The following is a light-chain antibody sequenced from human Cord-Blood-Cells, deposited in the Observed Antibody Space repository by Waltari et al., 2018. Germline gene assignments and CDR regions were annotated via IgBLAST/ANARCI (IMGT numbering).Light chain of an antibody. CDR3: QGWDRSTGV. V-gene: IGLV3-1*01. J-gene: IGLJ3*02. CDR1: NLGDKY. Sequence: SYELTQPPSVSVSPGQTASITCAGYNLGDKYACWYQQKPGHSPRLAICQDSQRPSGIAERFSGTSYGNTATLTISGTRAMDEADYYCQGWDRSTGVFGGGTQLTVL. CDR2: QDS.